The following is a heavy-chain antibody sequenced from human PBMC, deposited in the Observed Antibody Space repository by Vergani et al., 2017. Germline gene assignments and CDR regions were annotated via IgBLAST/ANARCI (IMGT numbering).Heavy chain of an antibody. CDR3: ATGAGPFDI. D-gene: IGHD7-27*01. CDR2: IYHSGST. Sequence: QVKLQESGPGLLKPSQTLSLTCTVSGYSISSGYYWGWIRQPPGKGLEWIGSIYHSGSTYYNPSLKSRVTISVDTSKNQFSLKLSSVTAADTAVYYCATGAGPFDIWGQGTLVTVSS. V-gene: IGHV4-38-2*02. CDR1: GYSISSGYY. J-gene: IGHJ4*02.